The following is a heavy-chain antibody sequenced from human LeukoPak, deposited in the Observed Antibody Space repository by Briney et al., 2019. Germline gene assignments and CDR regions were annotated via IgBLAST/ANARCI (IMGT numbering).Heavy chain of an antibody. Sequence: SETLSLTCTVSGDSISTYYWTWLRQPPGKGVECIGYIHYSEGTRYNPSLKSRVTISADTSKNQFSLKLRSVTAADTAVYYCARHRAYCSGSKCYSVWFDPWGQGTLVIVSS. D-gene: IGHD2-15*01. CDR1: GDSISTYY. V-gene: IGHV4-59*08. J-gene: IGHJ5*02. CDR2: IHYSEGT. CDR3: ARHRAYCSGSKCYSVWFDP.